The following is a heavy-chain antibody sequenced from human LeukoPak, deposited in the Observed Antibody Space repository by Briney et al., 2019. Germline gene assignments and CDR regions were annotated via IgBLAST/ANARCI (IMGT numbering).Heavy chain of an antibody. CDR1: EFTFSRYA. J-gene: IGHJ4*02. Sequence: GGSLRLSCAASEFTFSRYAMNWVRQAPGKGLEWVSTISGTGGHTYYADSVKGRFTISRDDSKNTLYLQMSSLRAEDTAVYYCAKDRLSGIAVAGSSGFDYWGQGTLVTVSS. CDR3: AKDRLSGIAVAGSSGFDY. D-gene: IGHD6-19*01. V-gene: IGHV3-23*01. CDR2: ISGTGGHT.